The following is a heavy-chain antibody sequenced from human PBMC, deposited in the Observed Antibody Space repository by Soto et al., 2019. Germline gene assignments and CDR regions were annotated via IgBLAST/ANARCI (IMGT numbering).Heavy chain of an antibody. CDR2: ISHDGGNK. Sequence: QVQLVESGGGVVQPGGALRLSCAASGFTFSSTGMHCVRQAPGKGLEWVAVISHDGGNKYYGDSVKGRFTISRDNSNNTLYLQMTSLRADDTAVYYCAKDWGIAVAAHWGQGTLVTVSS. CDR3: AKDWGIAVAAH. D-gene: IGHD6-19*01. V-gene: IGHV3-30*18. J-gene: IGHJ4*02. CDR1: GFTFSSTG.